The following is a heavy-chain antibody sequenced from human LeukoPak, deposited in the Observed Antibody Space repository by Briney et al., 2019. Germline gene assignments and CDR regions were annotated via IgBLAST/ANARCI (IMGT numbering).Heavy chain of an antibody. CDR2: IYSGGST. Sequence: TGGSLRLSCAASGFTFSDYYMSWIRQAPGKGLEWVSVIYSGGSTYYADSVKGRFTISRDNSKNTLYLQMNSLRAEDTAVYYCTVGMDVWGQGTTVTVSS. CDR1: GFTFSDYY. J-gene: IGHJ6*02. CDR3: TVGMDV. V-gene: IGHV3-53*01.